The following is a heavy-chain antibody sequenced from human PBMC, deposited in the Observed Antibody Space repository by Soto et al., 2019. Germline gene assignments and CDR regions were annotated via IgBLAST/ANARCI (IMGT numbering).Heavy chain of an antibody. CDR2: IYYSGST. V-gene: IGHV4-59*01. CDR3: ARALTPRVNWFDP. Sequence: PSETLSLTCTVSGGSISSYYWSWIRQPPGKGLEWIGYIYYSGSTNYNPSLKSRVTISVDTSKNQFSLKLSPVTAADPAVYYCARALTPRVNWFDPWGQGTLVTVSS. CDR1: GGSISSYY. J-gene: IGHJ5*02.